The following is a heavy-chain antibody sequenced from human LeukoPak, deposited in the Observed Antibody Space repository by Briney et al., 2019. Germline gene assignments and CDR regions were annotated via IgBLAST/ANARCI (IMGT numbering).Heavy chain of an antibody. Sequence: SETLSLTCAVYGGSFSDYYWSWIRQTPGKGFEWIGEIKHSGVSNYNPSLKSRATISVDTSKNQFSLELNSATAADTAVYFCARGGGLAPGMFEHWGQGTLVIVSS. CDR2: IKHSGVS. CDR1: GGSFSDYY. CDR3: ARGGGLAPGMFEH. V-gene: IGHV4-34*01. J-gene: IGHJ4*02. D-gene: IGHD6-13*01.